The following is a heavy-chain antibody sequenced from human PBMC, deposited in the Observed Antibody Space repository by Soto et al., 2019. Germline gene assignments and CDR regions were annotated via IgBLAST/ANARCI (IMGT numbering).Heavy chain of an antibody. CDR3: ARDPAP. J-gene: IGHJ5*02. CDR1: SGSISSGGYY. V-gene: IGHV4-31*03. CDR2: IYNSGST. Sequence: QVQLQESGPGLVKPSHAMSLTCTVSSGSISSGGYYWSWIRQHPGKGLEWIGYIYNSGSTYYNPSLQSRVTISADTSKNQFSLKLSSVTAADTAVYYCARDPAPWGQGTLVTVSS.